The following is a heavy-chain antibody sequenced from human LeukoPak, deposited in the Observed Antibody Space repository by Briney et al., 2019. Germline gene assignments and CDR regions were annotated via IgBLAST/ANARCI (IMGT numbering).Heavy chain of an antibody. CDR2: IYTSGST. D-gene: IGHD6-13*01. Sequence: MSSETLSLTCTVSAGSISLYNTYYWSWIRQPAGKGLEWIGRIYTSGSTTYNPSLKSRVTISVDTSKNQFSLKLSSVTAADTAVYYCARGGSSWYVGYYYYYMDVWGKGTTVTISS. CDR1: AGSISLYNTYY. J-gene: IGHJ6*03. V-gene: IGHV4-61*02. CDR3: ARGGSSWYVGYYYYYMDV.